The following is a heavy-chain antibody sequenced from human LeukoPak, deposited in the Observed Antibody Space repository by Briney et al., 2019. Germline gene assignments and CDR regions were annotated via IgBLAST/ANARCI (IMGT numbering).Heavy chain of an antibody. V-gene: IGHV4-61*02. CDR2: ICTSGST. CDR3: ARRPAYYDFWSRSDAFDI. D-gene: IGHD3-3*01. J-gene: IGHJ3*02. CDR1: GGSSSSGSYY. Sequence: KPSETLSLTCTVSGGSSSSGSYYWRWIRQPAGKGLEWIARICTSGSTNYNPSLKSRVTISVDTSKNQFSLKLRSVTAADTAVYYCARRPAYYDFWSRSDAFDIWGQGTMVTVSS.